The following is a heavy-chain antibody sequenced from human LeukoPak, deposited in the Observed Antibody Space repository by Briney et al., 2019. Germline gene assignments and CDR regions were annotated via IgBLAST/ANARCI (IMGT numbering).Heavy chain of an antibody. J-gene: IGHJ4*02. CDR3: ASGERGYSYGPLDY. CDR2: IYYSGSP. Sequence: PSETLSLTCTVSGGSISSGGYYWSWIRQHPGKGLEWIGYIYYSGSPSYNPSLKSRVTISIDTSKNQFSLKLSSVTAADTAVYYCASGERGYSYGPLDYWGQGTLVTVSS. D-gene: IGHD5-18*01. V-gene: IGHV4-31*03. CDR1: GGSISSGGYY.